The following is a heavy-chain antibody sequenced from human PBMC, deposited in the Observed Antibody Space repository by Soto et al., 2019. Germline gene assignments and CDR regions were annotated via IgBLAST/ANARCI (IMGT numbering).Heavy chain of an antibody. J-gene: IGHJ6*02. CDR2: IIPIFGKP. V-gene: IGHV1-69*01. CDR3: ARDSTSGTTELGVYYYYNMDV. D-gene: IGHD1-1*01. Sequence: QVQLVQSGAEVKKPGSSVKVSCKASGGTFSSYAISWVRQAPGQGLEWMGGIIPIFGKPNYAQKFRGRITISADESTSTAYIELSSLRSEDTAMYYCARDSTSGTTELGVYYYYNMDVCGPGTTVTVSS. CDR1: GGTFSSYA.